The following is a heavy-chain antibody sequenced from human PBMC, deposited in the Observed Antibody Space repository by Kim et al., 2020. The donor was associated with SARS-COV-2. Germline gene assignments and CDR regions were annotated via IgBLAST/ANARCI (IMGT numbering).Heavy chain of an antibody. V-gene: IGHV4-39*01. CDR2: IYYSGST. D-gene: IGHD2-2*01. CDR3: SRLRGYCSSTICQDY. J-gene: IGHJ4*01. CDR1: GGSISSSSYY. Sequence: SETLSLTCTVSGGSISSSSYYWGWIRQPPGKGLEWIGSIYYSGSTYYNPSLKSRVTISVDTSKNQFSLKLSSVTAADTAVYYWSRLRGYCSSTICQDYLG.